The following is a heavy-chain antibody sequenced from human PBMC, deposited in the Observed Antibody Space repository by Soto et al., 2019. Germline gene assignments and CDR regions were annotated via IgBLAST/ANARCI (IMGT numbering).Heavy chain of an antibody. D-gene: IGHD2-8*01. V-gene: IGHV1-18*04. CDR2: ISGRNGDT. CDR1: GYTFISHG. J-gene: IGHJ4*02. Sequence: ASVKVSFKASGYTFISHGMSWVRQAPGQGREWMGWISGRNGDTKFAQKFQGRVTMTRDTSASTAYMELSSLRSEDTAVYYCCTTGPHYWGQGTLVTVSS. CDR3: CTTGPHY.